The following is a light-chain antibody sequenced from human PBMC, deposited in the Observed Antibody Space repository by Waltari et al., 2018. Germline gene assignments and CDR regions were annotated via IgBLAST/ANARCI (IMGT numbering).Light chain of an antibody. Sequence: DVVMTQSALSLPVTLGQPASISCRSSQSLVHSDGNTYLNWFQQRPGQSPRRLIYKVSNRDSGVPDRFSGSGSGTDFTLTISSLQPDDFATYYCQQYNSYPLTFGGGTKVEIK. J-gene: IGKJ4*01. V-gene: IGKV2-30*02. CDR1: QSLVHSDGNTY. CDR2: KVS. CDR3: QQYNSYPLT.